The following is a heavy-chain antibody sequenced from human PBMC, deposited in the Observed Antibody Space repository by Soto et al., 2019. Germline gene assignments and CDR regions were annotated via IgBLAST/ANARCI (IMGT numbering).Heavy chain of an antibody. D-gene: IGHD3-10*01. V-gene: IGHV4-34*01. CDR3: ARSRRSGSYYNYYYYYMDV. J-gene: IGHJ6*03. Sequence: SETLSLTCAVYGGSFSGYYWSWIRQPPGKGLEWIGEINHSGSTNYNPSLKSRVTISVGTSKNQFSLKLSTVTAADTAVYYCARSRRSGSYYNYYYYYMDVWGKGTTVTVSS. CDR1: GGSFSGYY. CDR2: INHSGST.